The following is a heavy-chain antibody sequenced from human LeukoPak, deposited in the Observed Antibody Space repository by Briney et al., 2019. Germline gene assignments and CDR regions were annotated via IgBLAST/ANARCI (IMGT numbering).Heavy chain of an antibody. D-gene: IGHD2-15*01. CDR2: ISSSSSYI. V-gene: IGHV3-21*01. CDR3: ARDSLVVVAANPDY. J-gene: IGHJ4*02. Sequence: GGSLRLSCAASGFTFSSYSMNWVRQAPGKGLEWVSSISSSSSYIYYADSVKGGFTISRDNAKNSLYLQMNSLRAEDTAVYYCARDSLVVVAANPDYWGQGTLVTVSS. CDR1: GFTFSSYS.